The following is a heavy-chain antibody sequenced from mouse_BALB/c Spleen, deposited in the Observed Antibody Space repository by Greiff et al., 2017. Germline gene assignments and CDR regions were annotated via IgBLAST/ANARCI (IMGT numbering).Heavy chain of an antibody. CDR3: ARDLTGAMDD. V-gene: IGHV2-9*02. CDR2: IWAGGST. CDR1: GFSLTSYG. D-gene: IGHD4-1*01. J-gene: IGHJ4*01. Sequence: VKVVESGPGLVAPSQSLSITCTVSGFSLTSYGVHWVRQPPGKGLEWLGVIWAGGSTNYNSALMSRLSISKDNSKSQVFLKMNSLQTDDTAMYYCARDLTGAMDDWGQGTSVTVSS.